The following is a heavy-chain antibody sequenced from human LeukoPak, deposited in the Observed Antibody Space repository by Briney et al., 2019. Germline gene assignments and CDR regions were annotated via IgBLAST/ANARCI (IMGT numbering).Heavy chain of an antibody. D-gene: IGHD3-22*01. CDR2: ISGSGGST. J-gene: IGHJ4*02. Sequence: PGGSLRLSCAASGFTFSSYAMSWVRQAPGKGLEWVSAISGSGGSTYYADSVKGRFTISRDNSKNTLYLQMNSLRAEDTAVYYCAKDGTNPKYYNSSRVGDYFDYWGQGTLVTVSS. CDR3: AKDGTNPKYYNSSRVGDYFDY. V-gene: IGHV3-23*01. CDR1: GFTFSSYA.